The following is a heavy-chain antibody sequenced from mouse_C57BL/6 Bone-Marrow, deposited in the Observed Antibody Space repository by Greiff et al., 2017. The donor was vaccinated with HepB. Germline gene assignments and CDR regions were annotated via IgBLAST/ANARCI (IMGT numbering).Heavy chain of an antibody. Sequence: EVQGVESGGDLVKPGGSLKLSCAASGFTFSSYGMSWVRQTPDKRLEWVATISSGGSYTYYPDSVKVRFTISRDNAKNTLYLQMSSLKSEDTAMYYCASTTVVAHFDYWGQGTTLTVSS. J-gene: IGHJ2*01. CDR3: ASTTVVAHFDY. V-gene: IGHV5-6*01. CDR2: ISSGGSYT. D-gene: IGHD1-1*01. CDR1: GFTFSSYG.